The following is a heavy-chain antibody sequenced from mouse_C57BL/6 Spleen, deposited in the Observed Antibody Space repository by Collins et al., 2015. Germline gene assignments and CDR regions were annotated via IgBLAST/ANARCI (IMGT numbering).Heavy chain of an antibody. CDR2: IDPSDSET. CDR3: AKVSRWDEYYFDY. J-gene: IGHJ2*01. CDR1: GYTFTSYW. V-gene: IGHV1-52*01. D-gene: IGHD4-1*01. Sequence: QVQLQQPGAELVRPGSSVKLSCKASGYTFTSYWMHWVKQRPIQGLEWTGNIDPSDSETHYNQKFKDKATLTVDKSSSTAYMQLSNLTSEDSAVYYCAKVSRWDEYYFDYWGQGTTLTVSS.